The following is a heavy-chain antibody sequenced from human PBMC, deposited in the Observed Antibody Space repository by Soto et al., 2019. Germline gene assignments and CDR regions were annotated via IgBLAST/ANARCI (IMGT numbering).Heavy chain of an antibody. Sequence: GASVKGSCKAPGYTFSNSDMKWGRQATGQGPEWIGWVNPNNGDTGYAQKFQGRVTLTTDISTTTAYMELTSLRSEDTAIYYCAKVARKGSAIDFDYWG. D-gene: IGHD3-10*01. J-gene: IGHJ4*01. CDR2: VNPNNGDT. V-gene: IGHV1-8*01. CDR1: GYTFSNSD. CDR3: AKVARKGSAIDFDY.